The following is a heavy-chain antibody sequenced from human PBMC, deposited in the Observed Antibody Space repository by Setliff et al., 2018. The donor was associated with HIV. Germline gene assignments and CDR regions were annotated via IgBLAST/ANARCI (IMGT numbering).Heavy chain of an antibody. CDR2: IYTSGSI. Sequence: SETLSLTCTVSGGSISSYYWSWIRQPPGKGLEWIGYIYTSGSINYNPSLKSRVTISVDTSKNQFSLKLTSVAAADTAVYYCARHSDIAPHGVCYGFDIWGQGTMVTVSS. J-gene: IGHJ3*02. CDR1: GGSISSYY. D-gene: IGHD6-6*01. CDR3: ARHSDIAPHGVCYGFDI. V-gene: IGHV4-4*09.